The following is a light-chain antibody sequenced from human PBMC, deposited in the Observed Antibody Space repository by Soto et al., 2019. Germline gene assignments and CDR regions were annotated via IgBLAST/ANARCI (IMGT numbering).Light chain of an antibody. CDR3: EQYDQPPYS. V-gene: IGKV1-33*01. Sequence: DIQMTQSPSSLSAAVADRVTFTCQASQDIYKYVNWYQQKPGKAPKLLLYDPSNLESEVPSRFSGSGSGTAFGLTSDSPQPEDTATYYGEQYDQPPYSFGQGTKLEIK. CDR2: DPS. CDR1: QDIYKY. J-gene: IGKJ2*01.